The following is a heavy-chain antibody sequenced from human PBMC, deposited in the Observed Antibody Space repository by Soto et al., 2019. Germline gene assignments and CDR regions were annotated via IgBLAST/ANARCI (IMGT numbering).Heavy chain of an antibody. J-gene: IGHJ6*02. D-gene: IGHD3-10*01. CDR1: GFTFSSYE. CDR2: ISSSGSTI. V-gene: IGHV3-48*03. Sequence: GGSLRLSCAASGFTFSSYEMNWVRQAPGKGPEWVSYISSSGSTIYYADSVKGRFTISRDNAKNSLYLQMNSLRAEDTAVYYCARDAWLLWFGELLSNYGMDVWGQGTTVTVSS. CDR3: ARDAWLLWFGELLSNYGMDV.